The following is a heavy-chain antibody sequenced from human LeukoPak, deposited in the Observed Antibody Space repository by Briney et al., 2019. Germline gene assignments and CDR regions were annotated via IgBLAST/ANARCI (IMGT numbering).Heavy chain of an antibody. CDR3: ERKVPSPISWRNYAMDV. J-gene: IGHJ6*04. Sequence: ASVKVSCKASGYTFTGYDMHWVRQAPGQGLEWMGWINPNSGCTNYAQKFQGRVTMTRDTSISTAYMELSRLRSDDTAVYYCERKVPSPISWRNYAMDVRGKGTTVTVSS. CDR1: GYTFTGYD. CDR2: INPNSGCT. D-gene: IGHD2-15*01. V-gene: IGHV1-2*02.